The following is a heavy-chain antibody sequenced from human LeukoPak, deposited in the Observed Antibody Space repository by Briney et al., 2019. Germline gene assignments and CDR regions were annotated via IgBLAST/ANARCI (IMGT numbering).Heavy chain of an antibody. CDR3: ARDPQRGPPDYFDH. Sequence: GGSLRLSCAASGFTFSNYPMHWVRQAPGKGLEWVAVISYTGGTKYYAASVKGRFTISRDDSKGTLYLEMNSLRPEDTATYYCARDPQRGPPDYFDHWGQGTLVTVSS. CDR1: GFTFSNYP. V-gene: IGHV3-30-3*01. D-gene: IGHD6-25*01. J-gene: IGHJ4*02. CDR2: ISYTGGTK.